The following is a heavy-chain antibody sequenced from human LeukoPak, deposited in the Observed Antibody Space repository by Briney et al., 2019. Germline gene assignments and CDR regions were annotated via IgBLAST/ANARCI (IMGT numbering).Heavy chain of an antibody. Sequence: GGSLRLSCAASAFTFGNYWMSWLRQTPGKGPEWVANMDQGGSEKYYVDSVKGRFTISRDNAKNSLYLQMDSLRAEDTAVYYCAREAGATFDVWGQGTMVIVSS. CDR3: AREAGATFDV. D-gene: IGHD3-10*01. CDR1: AFTFGNYW. CDR2: MDQGGSEK. V-gene: IGHV3-7*01. J-gene: IGHJ3*01.